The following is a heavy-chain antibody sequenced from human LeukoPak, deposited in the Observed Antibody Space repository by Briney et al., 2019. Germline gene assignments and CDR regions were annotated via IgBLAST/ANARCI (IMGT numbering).Heavy chain of an antibody. CDR1: GGSISSSSYY. D-gene: IGHD3-9*01. CDR3: ARHRMGGYFDWLLPEFDY. J-gene: IGHJ4*02. Sequence: SETLSLTCSVSGGSISSSSYYWGWIRQPPGKGLEWIGSIYYSGSTYYNPSLKSRVPIYVDTSKTQFSLKLSSVTAADTAVYYCARHRMGGYFDWLLPEFDYWGQGTLVTVSS. V-gene: IGHV4-39*01. CDR2: IYYSGST.